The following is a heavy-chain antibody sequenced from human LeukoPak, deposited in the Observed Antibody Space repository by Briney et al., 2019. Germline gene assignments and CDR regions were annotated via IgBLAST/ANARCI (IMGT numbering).Heavy chain of an antibody. Sequence: SETLSLTCTVSGGSISYYYWSWIRQPPGKGLEWIGYIYYSGSTNYNPSLTSRVTISVDTSKNQFSLKLSSATAADTALYYCARVSCSSTSCYGWFDPWGQGTLVTVSS. V-gene: IGHV4-59*01. CDR1: GGSISYYY. J-gene: IGHJ5*02. D-gene: IGHD2-2*01. CDR3: ARVSCSSTSCYGWFDP. CDR2: IYYSGST.